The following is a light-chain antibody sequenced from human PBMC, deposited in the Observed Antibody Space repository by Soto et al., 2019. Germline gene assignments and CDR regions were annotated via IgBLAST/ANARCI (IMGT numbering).Light chain of an antibody. V-gene: IGKV1-5*03. CDR1: QSISSW. Sequence: IQMTQSPSTLSASVGDRVTITCRASQSISSWLAWYQQKPGKAPKLLIYKASSLESGVPSRFSGSGSGTEFTLTISSLQPDDFATYYCQQYNSYSYTFGQGTKVDI. J-gene: IGKJ2*01. CDR2: KAS. CDR3: QQYNSYSYT.